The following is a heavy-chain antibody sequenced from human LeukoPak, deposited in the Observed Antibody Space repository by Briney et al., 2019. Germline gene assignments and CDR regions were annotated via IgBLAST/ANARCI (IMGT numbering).Heavy chain of an antibody. Sequence: GGSLRLSCAASGFTFSSYAMHWVRQAPGKGLEWVAVISYDGSNKYYADSVKGRFTISRDNAKNSLYLQMSSLRAEDTAVYYCARDKTYYYGSGSYYGFYYGMDVWGQGTTVTVSS. V-gene: IGHV3-30-3*01. D-gene: IGHD3-10*01. J-gene: IGHJ6*02. CDR1: GFTFSSYA. CDR2: ISYDGSNK. CDR3: ARDKTYYYGSGSYYGFYYGMDV.